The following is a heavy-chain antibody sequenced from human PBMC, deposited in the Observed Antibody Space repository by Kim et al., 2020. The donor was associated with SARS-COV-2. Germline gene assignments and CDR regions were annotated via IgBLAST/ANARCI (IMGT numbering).Heavy chain of an antibody. Sequence: SETLSLTCTVSGGSISSGGYYWSWIRQHPGKGLEWIGYIYYSGSTYYNPSLKSRVTISVDTSKNQFSLKLSSVTAADTAVYYCASVSGSITMIVGPYNYYGMDVWGQGTTVTVSS. V-gene: IGHV4-31*03. J-gene: IGHJ6*02. CDR3: ASVSGSITMIVGPYNYYGMDV. CDR2: IYYSGST. CDR1: GGSISSGGYY. D-gene: IGHD3-22*01.